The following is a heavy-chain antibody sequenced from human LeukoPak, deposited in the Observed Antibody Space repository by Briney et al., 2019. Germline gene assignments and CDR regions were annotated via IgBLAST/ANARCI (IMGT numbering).Heavy chain of an antibody. CDR1: GGSISSYY. CDR2: IYTSGST. Sequence: SETLSLTCTVSGGSISSYYWSWIRQPAGKGLEWIGRIYTSGSTNYNPSLKSRVTMSVDTSKNQFSLKLGSVTAADTAVYYCARAPGYCSSTSCEPVDYWGQGTLVTVSS. J-gene: IGHJ4*02. CDR3: ARAPGYCSSTSCEPVDY. D-gene: IGHD2-2*01. V-gene: IGHV4-4*07.